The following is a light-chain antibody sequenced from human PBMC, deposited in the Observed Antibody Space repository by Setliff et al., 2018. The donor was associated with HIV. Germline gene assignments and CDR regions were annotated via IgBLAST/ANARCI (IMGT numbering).Light chain of an antibody. J-gene: IGLJ1*01. CDR1: TSDIGAYSF. CDR2: EVS. CDR3: CSYTSSDTVV. V-gene: IGLV2-14*01. Sequence: QSALTQPASVSGSPGQSITISCSGTTSDIGAYSFVSWYQQHPGKAPKLMIYEVSNRPSGVSNRLSGSKSDSTASLTISGLQAEDEGDYYCCSYTSSDTVVFGTGTKVTVL.